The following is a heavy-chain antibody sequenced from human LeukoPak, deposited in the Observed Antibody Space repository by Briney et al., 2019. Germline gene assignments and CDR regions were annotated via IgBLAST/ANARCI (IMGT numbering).Heavy chain of an antibody. D-gene: IGHD3-22*01. CDR1: GDSISSYY. CDR3: ARDYDRSSYFDY. J-gene: IGHJ4*02. CDR2: IYYSGSA. V-gene: IGHV4-59*01. Sequence: PSETLSLTCTVSGDSISSYYWSWIRQPPGKGLEWIGYIYYSGSANYNPSLKSRVTMSVDTSKNQFSLKLSSVTAAYTAVYYCARDYDRSSYFDYWGQGTLVTVSS.